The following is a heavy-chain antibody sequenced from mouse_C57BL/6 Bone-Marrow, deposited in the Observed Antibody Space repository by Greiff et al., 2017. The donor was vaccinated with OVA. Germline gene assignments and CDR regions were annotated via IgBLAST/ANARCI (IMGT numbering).Heavy chain of an antibody. Sequence: QVQLQQPGAELVKPGASVKLSCKASGYTFTSYWMHWVKQRPGRGLEWIGRFDPNSGGTKYNEKFKSKATLTVDKPSSTAYIQLSSLTSEDSAVYYCARKNWDYFDYWGQGTTLTVSS. J-gene: IGHJ2*01. V-gene: IGHV1-72*01. CDR3: ARKNWDYFDY. CDR1: GYTFTSYW. CDR2: FDPNSGGT. D-gene: IGHD4-1*01.